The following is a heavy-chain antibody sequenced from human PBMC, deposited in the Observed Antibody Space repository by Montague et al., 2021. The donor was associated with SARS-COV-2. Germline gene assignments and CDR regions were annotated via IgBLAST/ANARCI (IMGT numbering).Heavy chain of an antibody. J-gene: IGHJ4*02. V-gene: IGHV3-48*03. Sequence: SRRLSCAASGFTFSYFEMNWVRQAPGKGLEWISYISGAGTTIYYADSVKGRFTISRDNAKNSLYLQMNSLRAEDTAVYYCARDLVVTDGISDYWGQGTLVTVSS. CDR2: ISGAGTTI. D-gene: IGHD2-8*02. CDR1: GFTFSYFE. CDR3: ARDLVVTDGISDY.